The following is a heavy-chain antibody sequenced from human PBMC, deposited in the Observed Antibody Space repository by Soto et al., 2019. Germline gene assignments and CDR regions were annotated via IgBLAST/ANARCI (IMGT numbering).Heavy chain of an antibody. V-gene: IGHV3-21*01. CDR3: ARDCDSSGWYYFDY. CDR1: GFTFSSYS. CDR2: ISSSSSYI. Sequence: GGSLRLSCAASGFTFSSYSMNWVRQAPGKGLEWVSSISSSSSYIYYADSVKGRFTISRDNAKNSLYLQMNSLRAEDTAVYYCARDCDSSGWYYFDYWGQGTLVTVSS. J-gene: IGHJ4*02. D-gene: IGHD6-19*01.